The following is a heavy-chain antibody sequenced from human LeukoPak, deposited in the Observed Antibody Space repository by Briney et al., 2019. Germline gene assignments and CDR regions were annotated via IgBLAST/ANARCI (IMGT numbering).Heavy chain of an antibody. V-gene: IGHV3-11*04. CDR3: AELGITMIGGV. J-gene: IGHJ6*04. CDR1: GRSLRGYY. Sequence: LSLTCAVSGRSLRGYYWSWIRQAPGKGLEWVSYISSSGSTIYYADSVKGRTISRDNAKNSLYLQMNSLRAEDTAVYYCAELGITMIGGVWGKGTTVTISS. D-gene: IGHD3-10*02. CDR2: ISSSGSTI.